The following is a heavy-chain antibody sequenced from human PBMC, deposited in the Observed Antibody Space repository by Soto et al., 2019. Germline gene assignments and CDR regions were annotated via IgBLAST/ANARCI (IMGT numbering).Heavy chain of an antibody. V-gene: IGHV3-48*03. CDR2: ISSSGSTI. CDR3: AREYVLRYFDWLLSDDAFDI. CDR1: GFTFSSYE. Sequence: PGGSLRLSCAASGFTFSSYEMNWVRQAPGKGLEWVSYISSSGSTIYYADSVKGRFTISRDNAKNSLYLQMNSLRAEDTAVYYCAREYVLRYFDWLLSDDAFDIWGQGTMVTVSS. J-gene: IGHJ3*02. D-gene: IGHD3-9*01.